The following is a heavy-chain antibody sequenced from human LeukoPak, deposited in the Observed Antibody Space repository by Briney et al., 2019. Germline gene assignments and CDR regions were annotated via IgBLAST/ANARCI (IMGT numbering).Heavy chain of an antibody. CDR2: IYTSGST. V-gene: IGHV4-4*07. Sequence: SETLSLTCTVSGGSISSYYWSWIRQPAGKGLEWIGRIYTSGSTNYNPSLKSRVTMSVDTSKNQFSLKLSSVTAADTAVYYCARHGYSYGEPDDAFDIWGQGTMVTVSS. CDR3: ARHGYSYGEPDDAFDI. D-gene: IGHD5-18*01. J-gene: IGHJ3*02. CDR1: GGSISSYY.